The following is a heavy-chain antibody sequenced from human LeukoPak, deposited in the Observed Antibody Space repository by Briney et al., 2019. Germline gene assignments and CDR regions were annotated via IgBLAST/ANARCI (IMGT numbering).Heavy chain of an antibody. V-gene: IGHV3-49*04. CDR2: IRSKAYGGTA. CDR3: TRVAVPFFDY. D-gene: IGHD6-19*01. J-gene: IGHJ4*02. Sequence: GRSLRLSCTASGFTFGDYAMSWVRQAPGKGLEWVGFIRSKAYGGTAEYAASVKGRFTISRDDSKSIAYLQMNSLKTEDTAVYYCTRVAVPFFDYWGQGTLVTVSS. CDR1: GFTFGDYA.